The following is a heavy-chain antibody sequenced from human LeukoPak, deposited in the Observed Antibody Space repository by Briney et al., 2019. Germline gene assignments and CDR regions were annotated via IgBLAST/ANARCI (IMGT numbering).Heavy chain of an antibody. D-gene: IGHD3-3*01. Sequence: PSETLSLTCAVYGGSFSGYYWGWIRQPPGKGLEWIGEINHSGSTNYNPSLKSRVTISVDTSKNQFSLKLSSVTAADTAVYYCARGYYDFWSGRTGGYFDYWGQGTLVTVSS. V-gene: IGHV4-34*01. CDR1: GGSFSGYY. CDR3: ARGYYDFWSGRTGGYFDY. J-gene: IGHJ4*02. CDR2: INHSGST.